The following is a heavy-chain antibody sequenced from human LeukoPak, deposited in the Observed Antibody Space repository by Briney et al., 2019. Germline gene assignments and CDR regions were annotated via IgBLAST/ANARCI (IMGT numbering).Heavy chain of an antibody. CDR3: ARGRQTLYYYGSGSYHY. CDR1: GGSFSGYY. Sequence: SETLSLTCAVYGGSFSGYYWSWIRQPPGKGLEWIGEINHSGSTNYNPSLKSRVTISVDTSKSQFSLRLSSVTAADTAVYYCARGRQTLYYYGSGSYHYWGQGTLVTVSS. CDR2: INHSGST. J-gene: IGHJ4*02. D-gene: IGHD3-10*01. V-gene: IGHV4-34*01.